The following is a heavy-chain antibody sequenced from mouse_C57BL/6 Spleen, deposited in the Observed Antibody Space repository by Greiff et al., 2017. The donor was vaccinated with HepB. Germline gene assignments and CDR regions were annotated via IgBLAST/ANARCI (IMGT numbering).Heavy chain of an antibody. J-gene: IGHJ2*01. D-gene: IGHD2-10*01. V-gene: IGHV10-1*01. CDR1: GFSFNTYA. CDR2: IRSKSNNYAT. CDR3: VRAYYGYFDY. Sequence: EVQRVESGGGLVQPKGSLKLSCAASGFSFNTYAMNWVRQAPGKGLEWVARIRSKSNNYATYYADSVKDRFTISRDDSESMLYLQMNNLKTEDTAMYYCVRAYYGYFDYWGQGTTLTVSS.